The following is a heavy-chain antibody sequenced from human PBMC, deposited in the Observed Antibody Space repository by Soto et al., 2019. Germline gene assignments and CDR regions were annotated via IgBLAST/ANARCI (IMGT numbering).Heavy chain of an antibody. CDR2: ISGSGGST. CDR1: GFTFSSYA. D-gene: IGHD4-17*01. CDR3: AKDDYGDLSWGWRFRGFDP. V-gene: IGHV3-23*01. J-gene: IGHJ5*02. Sequence: EVQLLESGGGLVQPGGSLRLSCAASGFTFSSYAMSWVRQAPGKGLAWVSAISGSGGSTYYADSVKGRFTISRDNSKNTLYLHMNSLRAEDTAVYYCAKDDYGDLSWGWRFRGFDPWGQGTLVTVAS.